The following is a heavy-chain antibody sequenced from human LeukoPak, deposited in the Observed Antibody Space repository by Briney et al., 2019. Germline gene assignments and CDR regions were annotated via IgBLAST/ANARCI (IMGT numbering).Heavy chain of an antibody. CDR1: GFTFSSYS. CDR3: TRDGYDYVWGSYRHFDY. CDR2: IRSKAYGGTT. J-gene: IGHJ4*02. D-gene: IGHD3-16*02. V-gene: IGHV3-49*04. Sequence: GGSLRLSCAASGFTFSSYSMNWVRQAPGKGLEWVGFIRSKAYGGTTEYAASVKGRFTISRDDSKSIAYLQMNSLKTEDTAVYYCTRDGYDYVWGSYRHFDYWGQGTLVTVSS.